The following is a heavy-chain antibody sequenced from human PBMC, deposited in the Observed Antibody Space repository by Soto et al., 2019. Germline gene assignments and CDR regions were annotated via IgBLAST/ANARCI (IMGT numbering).Heavy chain of an antibody. CDR2: TRNKANSYTT. V-gene: IGHV3-72*01. Sequence: GGSLRLSCAASGFTFSDHYMDWVRQAPGKGLEWVGRTRNKANSYTTEYAASVKGRFTISRDDSKNSLYLQMNSLKTEDTAVYYCARGINDYGDYGHYYYMDVWGKGTTVTVSS. CDR1: GFTFSDHY. J-gene: IGHJ6*03. CDR3: ARGINDYGDYGHYYYMDV. D-gene: IGHD4-17*01.